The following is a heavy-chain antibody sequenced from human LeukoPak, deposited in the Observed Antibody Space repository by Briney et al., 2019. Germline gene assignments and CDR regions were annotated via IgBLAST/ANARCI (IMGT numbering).Heavy chain of an antibody. CDR3: AKDRGRYYDFWSGRVDY. Sequence: GGSLRLSCAASGFTFSSYGMHWVRQAPGKGLEWVAFIRYDGSNKYYADSVKGRFTISRDNSKNTLYLQMNSLRAEDTAVYYCAKDRGRYYDFWSGRVDYWGQGTLVTVSS. D-gene: IGHD3-3*01. CDR1: GFTFSSYG. CDR2: IRYDGSNK. J-gene: IGHJ4*02. V-gene: IGHV3-30*02.